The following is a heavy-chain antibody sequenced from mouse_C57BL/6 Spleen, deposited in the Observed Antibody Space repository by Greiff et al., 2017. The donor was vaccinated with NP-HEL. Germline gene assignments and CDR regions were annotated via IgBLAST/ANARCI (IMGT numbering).Heavy chain of an antibody. D-gene: IGHD6-5*01. V-gene: IGHV1-82*01. Sequence: VQLVESGPELVKPGASVKISCKASGYAFSSSWMNWVKQRPGKGLEWIGRIYPGDGDTNYNGKFKGKATLTADKSSSTAYMQLSSLTSEDSAVYFCARSLFARGGGFDYWGQGTTLTVSS. CDR1: GYAFSSSW. CDR3: ARSLFARGGGFDY. CDR2: IYPGDGDT. J-gene: IGHJ2*01.